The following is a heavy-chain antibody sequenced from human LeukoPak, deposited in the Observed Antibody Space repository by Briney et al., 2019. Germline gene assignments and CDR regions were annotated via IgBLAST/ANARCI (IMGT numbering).Heavy chain of an antibody. CDR3: AREGGSYFSAPFDY. CDR1: GYSISIGYY. Sequence: SETLSLTCAVSGYSISIGYYWGWIRQPPGKGLECIGSIYHSGSTYYNPSLKSRVTISVDTSKNQFSLKLSSVTAADTAVYYCAREGGSYFSAPFDYWGQGTLVTVSS. J-gene: IGHJ4*02. CDR2: IYHSGST. D-gene: IGHD1-26*01. V-gene: IGHV4-38-2*02.